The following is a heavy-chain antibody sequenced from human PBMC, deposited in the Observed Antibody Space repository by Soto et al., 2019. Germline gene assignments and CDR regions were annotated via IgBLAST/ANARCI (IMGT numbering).Heavy chain of an antibody. V-gene: IGHV3-7*04. D-gene: IGHD3-22*01. Sequence: PGGSLRLSCGASGFTFSSYWMSWVRQAPGKGLEWVANIKQDGSQKWYVDSVKGRFTISRDNAKSSLSLQMDSLRAEDTAVYYCARGDYYDISGPFSDAFDIWGQGTMVTVSS. CDR2: IKQDGSQK. J-gene: IGHJ3*02. CDR1: GFTFSSYW. CDR3: ARGDYYDISGPFSDAFDI.